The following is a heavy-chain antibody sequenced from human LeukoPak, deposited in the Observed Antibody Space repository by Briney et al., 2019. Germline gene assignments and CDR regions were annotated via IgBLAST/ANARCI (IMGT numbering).Heavy chain of an antibody. Sequence: SETLSLTCNVSGGSISRHYWSWIRQPPGKGLEWIGYIYDSGNTNYNPSLKSRITISMDMSKNQFSLKVNSVTAADTAVYYCARWAIALGHFDVWGQGSPVSVSS. D-gene: IGHD6-19*01. J-gene: IGHJ4*02. CDR2: IYDSGNT. CDR3: ARWAIALGHFDV. CDR1: GGSISRHY. V-gene: IGHV4-59*08.